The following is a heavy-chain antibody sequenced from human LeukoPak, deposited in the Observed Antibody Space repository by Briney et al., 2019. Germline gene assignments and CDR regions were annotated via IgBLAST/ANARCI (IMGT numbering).Heavy chain of an antibody. J-gene: IGHJ4*02. CDR3: ARDSFAGYDSSGYSSYDY. CDR1: GFAFDSYS. V-gene: IGHV3-21*01. Sequence: GGSLRLSCAASGFAFDSYSMNWVRQAPGKGLEWVSSITSGSPYIYYADSVKGRFTISRDNAKNSLYLQMNSLRAEDTAVYYCARDSFAGYDSSGYSSYDYWGQGTLVTVSS. D-gene: IGHD3-22*01. CDR2: ITSGSPYI.